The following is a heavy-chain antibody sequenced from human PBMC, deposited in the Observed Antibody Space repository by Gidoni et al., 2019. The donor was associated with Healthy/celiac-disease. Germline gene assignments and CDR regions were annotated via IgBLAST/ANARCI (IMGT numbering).Heavy chain of an antibody. J-gene: IGHJ4*02. CDR2: ISSSSSYI. V-gene: IGHV3-21*01. CDR1: GFTFSRYS. Sequence: EVQLVESGGGLVKPGGSLRLSCAASGFTFSRYSMNWVRQAPGKGLEWVSSISSSSSYIYYADSVKGRFTISRDNAKNSLYLQMNSLRAEDTAVYYCARAPRGGYVPYYFDYWGQGTLVTVSS. D-gene: IGHD5-12*01. CDR3: ARAPRGGYVPYYFDY.